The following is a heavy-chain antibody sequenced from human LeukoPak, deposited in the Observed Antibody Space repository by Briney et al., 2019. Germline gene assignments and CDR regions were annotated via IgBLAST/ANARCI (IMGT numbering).Heavy chain of an antibody. D-gene: IGHD3-3*01. CDR3: ARDPGNPIFYYGMDV. CDR1: GFTFSSYA. V-gene: IGHV3-30-3*01. CDR2: ISYDGSNK. Sequence: GRSLRLSCAASGFTFSSYAMHWVRQAPGKGLEWVAVISYDGSNKYYADSVKGRFTISRDNSKNTLYLQMNSLRAEDTAVYHCARDPGNPIFYYGMDVWGQGTTVTVSS. J-gene: IGHJ6*02.